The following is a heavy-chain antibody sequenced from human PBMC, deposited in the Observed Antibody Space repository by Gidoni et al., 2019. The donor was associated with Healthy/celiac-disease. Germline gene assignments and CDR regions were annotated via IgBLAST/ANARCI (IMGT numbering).Heavy chain of an antibody. CDR3: ARGGIAARPSDY. Sequence: QVQLQESGPGLVKPSETLSLTCTVSGGSISSYYWSWIRQPPGKGLEWLGYIYYSGSTNYNPSLKSRVTISVDTSKNQFSLKLSSVTAADTAVYYCARGGIAARPSDYWGQGTLVTVSS. CDR1: GGSISSYY. J-gene: IGHJ4*02. CDR2: IYYSGST. D-gene: IGHD6-6*01. V-gene: IGHV4-59*01.